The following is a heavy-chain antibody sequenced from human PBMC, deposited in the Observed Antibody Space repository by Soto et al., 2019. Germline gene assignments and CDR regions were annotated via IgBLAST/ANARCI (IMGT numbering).Heavy chain of an antibody. J-gene: IGHJ5*02. Sequence: GGSLRLSCAASGFTFSSYAMSWVRQAPGKGLEWVSAISGSGGSTYYADSVKGRFTISRDNSKNTLYLQMNSLRAEDTAVYYCAKDSGPILILDNGNWFDPWGQGTLVTVSS. CDR1: GFTFSSYA. D-gene: IGHD3-3*01. CDR3: AKDSGPILILDNGNWFDP. V-gene: IGHV3-23*01. CDR2: ISGSGGST.